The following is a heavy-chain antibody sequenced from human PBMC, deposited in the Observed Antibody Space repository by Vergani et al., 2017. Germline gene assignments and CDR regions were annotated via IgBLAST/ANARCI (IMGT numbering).Heavy chain of an antibody. CDR3: AGWGYCSSTSCYWYFDL. D-gene: IGHD2-2*01. CDR2: IYTSGST. V-gene: IGHV4-61*02. J-gene: IGHJ2*01. CDR1: GGSISSGSYY. Sequence: QVQLQESGPGLVKPSQTLSLTCTVSGGSISSGSYYWSWIRQPAGKGLEWIGRIYTSGSTNYNPSLKSRVTISVDTSKNQFSLKLSSVTAADTAVYYCAGWGYCSSTSCYWYFDLWGRGTLVTVSS.